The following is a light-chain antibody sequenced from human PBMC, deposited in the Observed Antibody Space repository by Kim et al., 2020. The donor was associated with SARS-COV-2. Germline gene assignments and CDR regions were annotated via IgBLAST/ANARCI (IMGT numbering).Light chain of an antibody. V-gene: IGKV3-15*01. Sequence: EIVMTQSPATLSVSPGERVTLSCRASQSVSTNLAWYQQKPGQAPRLLLYGASTRATGIPARFSGSGSGTEFTLTISSLQSEDSAVYYCQQFYNWPPITFGQGTRLEIK. CDR1: QSVSTN. J-gene: IGKJ5*01. CDR2: GAS. CDR3: QQFYNWPPIT.